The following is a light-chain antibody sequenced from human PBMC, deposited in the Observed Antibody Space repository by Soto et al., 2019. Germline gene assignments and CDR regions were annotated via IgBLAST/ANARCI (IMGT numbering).Light chain of an antibody. CDR3: QQGYSRPRT. CDR2: TTS. V-gene: IGKV1-39*01. Sequence: DIQMTQSPSTLSASVGDRVTITCRASQSTSSYLAWYQQKPGKAPNLLIYTTSNLESGVPSRFSGSGSGTDFTLTISRLQPEDFATYFCQQGYSRPRTFGQGTKVDI. CDR1: QSTSSY. J-gene: IGKJ1*01.